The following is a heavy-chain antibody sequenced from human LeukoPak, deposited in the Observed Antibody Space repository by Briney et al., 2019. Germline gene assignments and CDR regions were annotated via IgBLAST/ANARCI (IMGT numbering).Heavy chain of an antibody. V-gene: IGHV4-4*02. CDR2: IYHSGST. Sequence: SETLSLTCAVSGGSISSSNWWSWVRQPPGKGLEWIGEIYHSGSTNYNPSLKSRVTISVDKSKNQFSLKLSSVTAADTAVYYCARANLSGLAAAGNWVLDYWGQGTLVTVSS. CDR1: GGSISSSNW. D-gene: IGHD6-13*01. CDR3: ARANLSGLAAAGNWVLDY. J-gene: IGHJ4*02.